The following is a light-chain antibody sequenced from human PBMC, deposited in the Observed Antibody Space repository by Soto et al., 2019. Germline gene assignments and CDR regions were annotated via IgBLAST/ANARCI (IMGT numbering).Light chain of an antibody. J-gene: IGLJ2*01. CDR1: KLGNRY. CDR3: QAWESATAV. Sequence: SYELAQPPSVSVSPGQTASITCSGDKLGNRYTCWYQQKSGQSPVLVIYQDTKRPSGIPERFSGSNSGNTATLTISGTQAVDEADYYCQAWESATAVFGGGTKLTVL. CDR2: QDT. V-gene: IGLV3-1*01.